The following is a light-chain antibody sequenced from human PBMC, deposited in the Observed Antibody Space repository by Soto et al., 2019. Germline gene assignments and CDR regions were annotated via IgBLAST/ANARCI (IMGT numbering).Light chain of an antibody. J-gene: IGKJ2*01. Sequence: IVMTKSPDSLAVSLGERATINCKSSQSVLYSSNNKNYLTWYQQKPGQPPKLLIYWASTRESGVPDRFSGSGSGTDFTLTISSLQAEDVAVYYCQQYYSTPPTFGQGTKLEIK. CDR2: WAS. V-gene: IGKV4-1*01. CDR3: QQYYSTPPT. CDR1: QSVLYSSNNKNY.